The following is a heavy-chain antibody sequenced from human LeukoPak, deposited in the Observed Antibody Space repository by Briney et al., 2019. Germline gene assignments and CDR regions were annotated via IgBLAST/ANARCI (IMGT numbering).Heavy chain of an antibody. CDR1: GGTFSSYA. CDR2: IIPIFGTA. V-gene: IGHV1-69*05. D-gene: IGHD6-19*01. J-gene: IGHJ4*02. Sequence: SVKVSCKASGGTFSSYAISWVRQAPGQGLEWMGGIIPIFGTANYAQKFQGRVTITTDESTSTAYMELSSLRSEDTAVYYCARARAVAGKGFDYWGQGTLVTVSS. CDR3: ARARAVAGKGFDY.